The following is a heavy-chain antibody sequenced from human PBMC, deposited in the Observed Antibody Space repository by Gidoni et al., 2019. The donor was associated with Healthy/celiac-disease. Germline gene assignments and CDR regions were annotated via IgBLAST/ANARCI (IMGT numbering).Heavy chain of an antibody. CDR3: AKDIFLRCSSTSCYFYDY. J-gene: IGHJ4*02. V-gene: IGHV3-9*01. Sequence: EVQLVESGGGLVQPGRSLSLSCSASGFTFDDYSRHWVRQAPGKGREWVSGSSWNSGSIGYADSVKGRFTISRDNAKNSLYLQMNSLRAEDTALYYCAKDIFLRCSSTSCYFYDYWGQGTLVTVSS. CDR2: SSWNSGSI. CDR1: GFTFDDYS. D-gene: IGHD2-2*01.